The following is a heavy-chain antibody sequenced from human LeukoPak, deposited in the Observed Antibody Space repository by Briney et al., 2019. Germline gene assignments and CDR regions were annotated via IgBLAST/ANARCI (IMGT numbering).Heavy chain of an antibody. V-gene: IGHV4-59*01. CDR1: GGSISSYY. D-gene: IGHD6-6*01. J-gene: IGHJ4*02. Sequence: PSETLSLTCTVFGGSISSYYWSWIRQPPGKGLEWIGYIYYSGSTNYNPSLKSRVTISVDTSKNQFSLKLSSVTAADTAVYYCARGLSSSSDFDYWGQGTLVTVSS. CDR3: ARGLSSSSDFDY. CDR2: IYYSGST.